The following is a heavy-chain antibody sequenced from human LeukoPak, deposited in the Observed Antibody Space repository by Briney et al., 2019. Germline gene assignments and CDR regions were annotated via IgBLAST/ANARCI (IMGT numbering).Heavy chain of an antibody. CDR2: IIPIFGIA. Sequence: GASVKVSCKASGGTFSNYAISWVRQAPGQGLEWMGGIIPIFGIANYAQKFQGRVTITADESTSTAYMELSSLRSEDTAVYYCARGSQDGYDFRSSIAVAGPFDYWGQGTLVTVSS. CDR1: GGTFSNYA. J-gene: IGHJ4*02. CDR3: ARGSQDGYDFRSSIAVAGPFDY. V-gene: IGHV1-69*13. D-gene: IGHD6-19*01.